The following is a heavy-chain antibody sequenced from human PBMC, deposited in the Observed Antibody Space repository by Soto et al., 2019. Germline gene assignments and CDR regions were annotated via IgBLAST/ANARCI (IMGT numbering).Heavy chain of an antibody. CDR1: GFTFSSYA. V-gene: IGHV3-30-3*02. CDR3: AKNGQWLVPVYFDY. J-gene: IGHJ4*02. CDR2: ISYDGSNK. Sequence: SLRLSCAASGFTFSSYAMHWVRQAPGKGLEWVAVISYDGSNKYYADSVKGRFTISRDNSKNTLYLQMNSLRAEDTAVYYCAKNGQWLVPVYFDYWGQGALVTVSS. D-gene: IGHD6-19*01.